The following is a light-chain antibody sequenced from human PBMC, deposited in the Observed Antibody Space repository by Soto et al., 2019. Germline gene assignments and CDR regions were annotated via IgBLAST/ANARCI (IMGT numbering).Light chain of an antibody. CDR2: AAS. Sequence: DIQMTQSPSSLSASVGDRVTITCRASQSISNYLNWYQQKPGKAPKLLINAASSLQSGVPSRFSGSGSGTDFTLTISSLQPEDFSTYYCQQSYSTPWTFGQGTKMENK. CDR1: QSISNY. V-gene: IGKV1-39*01. CDR3: QQSYSTPWT. J-gene: IGKJ1*01.